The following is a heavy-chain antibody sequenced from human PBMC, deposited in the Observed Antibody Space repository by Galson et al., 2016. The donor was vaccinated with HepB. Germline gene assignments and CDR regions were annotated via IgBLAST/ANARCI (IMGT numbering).Heavy chain of an antibody. V-gene: IGHV4-39*01. CDR1: GASISSSSYY. D-gene: IGHD1-1*01. CDR3: ARHPRYNWNEGDYHYAMNV. J-gene: IGHJ6*02. CDR2: IYYSGST. Sequence: ETLSLTCTVSGASISSSSYYWGWIRQPPGKGLEWIGSIYYSGSTYYNPSFKSRVTIFVDTSKKQVSLKLSYVTAADTAVYYCARHPRYNWNEGDYHYAMNVWGQGTTVTVSS.